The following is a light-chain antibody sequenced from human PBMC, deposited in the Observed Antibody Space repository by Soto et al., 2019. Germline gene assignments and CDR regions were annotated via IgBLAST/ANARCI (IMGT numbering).Light chain of an antibody. CDR3: MQALQTRWT. V-gene: IGKV2-28*01. CDR1: QSLLDPHGRSY. Sequence: EIVMTQSPLSLSVTPGEPASISCRSSQSLLDPHGRSYVDWYLQKPGQSPQLLIYVGSNRASGVPDRISASASGTDFTLKISRVEADDVGVYYCMQALQTRWTFGRGTKVEIK. J-gene: IGKJ1*01. CDR2: VGS.